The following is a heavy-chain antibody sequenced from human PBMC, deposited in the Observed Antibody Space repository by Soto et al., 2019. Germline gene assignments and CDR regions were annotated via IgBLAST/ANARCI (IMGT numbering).Heavy chain of an antibody. D-gene: IGHD1-26*01. J-gene: IGHJ4*02. V-gene: IGHV4-30-4*01. CDR3: AKDAWGGGSYYNYFDY. CDR1: GGSISSGDYY. CDR2: IYYSGST. Sequence: SETLSLTCTVSGGSISSGDYYWSWIRQPPGKGLEWIGYIYYSGSTYYNPSLKSRVTISVDTSKNQFSLKLSSVTAADTAVYYCAKDAWGGGSYYNYFDYWGQGTLVTVSS.